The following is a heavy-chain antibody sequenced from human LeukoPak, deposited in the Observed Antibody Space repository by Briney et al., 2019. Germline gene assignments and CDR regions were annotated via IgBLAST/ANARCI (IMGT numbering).Heavy chain of an antibody. Sequence: SETLSLTCTVSGGSISSGGYYWSWIRQHPGKGLEWIGYIYYSGSANYNPSLKSRVTISVDTSKNQFSLKLSSVTAADTAVYYCARDRYDSSGYYWDYWGQGTLVTVSS. V-gene: IGHV4-61*08. CDR2: IYYSGSA. J-gene: IGHJ4*02. CDR3: ARDRYDSSGYYWDY. CDR1: GGSISSGGYY. D-gene: IGHD3-22*01.